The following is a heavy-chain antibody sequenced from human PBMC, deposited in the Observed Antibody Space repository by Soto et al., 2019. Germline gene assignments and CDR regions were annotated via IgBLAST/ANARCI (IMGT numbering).Heavy chain of an antibody. J-gene: IGHJ4*02. CDR1: GYTFTSYG. CDR3: ARSRRPSQWFDYFDY. D-gene: IGHD3-10*01. Sequence: ASVKVSCKASGYTFTSYGISWVRQAPGQGLEWMGRISAYNGNTNYAQKLQGRVTMTTDTSTSTAYMELRSLRSDDTGVYYCARSRRPSQWFDYFDYWGQGPLVTVS. CDR2: ISAYNGNT. V-gene: IGHV1-18*01.